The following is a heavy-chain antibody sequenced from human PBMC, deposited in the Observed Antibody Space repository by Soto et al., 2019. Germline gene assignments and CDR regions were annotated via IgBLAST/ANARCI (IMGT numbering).Heavy chain of an antibody. CDR2: IWYDGSSK. D-gene: IGHD3-3*01. J-gene: IGHJ6*02. V-gene: IGHV3-33*01. CDR3: ARGYDFWSGYYYGMDV. CDR1: GFTFSSYG. Sequence: QVQLVESGGGVVQPGRSLRLSCAASGFTFSSYGMHWVRQAPGKGLEWVAVIWYDGSSKYYADSVKGRFTISRDNSKNTLYLQMNSLRAEDTAVYYCARGYDFWSGYYYGMDVWGQGTTVTVSS.